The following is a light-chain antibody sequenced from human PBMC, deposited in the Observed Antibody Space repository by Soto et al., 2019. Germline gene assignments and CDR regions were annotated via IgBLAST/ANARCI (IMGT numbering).Light chain of an antibody. CDR1: QRVSSSY. V-gene: IGKV3-20*01. CDR3: QQYGSSPVT. CDR2: GAS. Sequence: EIVLTQSPGTLSLSPGERATLSCRASQRVSSSYLAWYQQKPGQAPRLLIYGASSRATGIPDRFSGSGSGTDFTLTISRLEPDDCAVYYCQQYGSSPVTFGQGTRLELK. J-gene: IGKJ2*01.